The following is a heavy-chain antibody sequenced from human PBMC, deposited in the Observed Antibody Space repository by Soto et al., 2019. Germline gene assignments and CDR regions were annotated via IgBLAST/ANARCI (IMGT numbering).Heavy chain of an antibody. J-gene: IGHJ5*02. Sequence: SETLSLTCAVYGGSFSGSNWNWIRQSPTKGLEWIGETNHNGSTIYNPSLKSRVTISSDTSKNQFSLKLSSVTAADTAVYYCAGVNWNGWFDPWGQGTQVTVSS. D-gene: IGHD1-1*01. CDR1: GGSFSGSN. CDR2: TNHNGST. V-gene: IGHV4-34*01. CDR3: AGVNWNGWFDP.